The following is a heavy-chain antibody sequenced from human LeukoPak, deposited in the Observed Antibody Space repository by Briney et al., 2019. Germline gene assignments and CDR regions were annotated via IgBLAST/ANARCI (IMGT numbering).Heavy chain of an antibody. CDR3: AKDWGSGGWYNYFDP. CDR2: IAYHGNTE. D-gene: IGHD6-19*01. CDR1: GFTISSHG. Sequence: GTSLRLSCAVSGFTISSHGMHWVRQAPGKGPEWVAMIAYHGNTEYYGDSVKCRFTISRDNSKNTLYLQMDSLRAEDTAVYHCAKDWGSGGWYNYFDPWGQGTLVTVSS. J-gene: IGHJ5*02. V-gene: IGHV3-30*18.